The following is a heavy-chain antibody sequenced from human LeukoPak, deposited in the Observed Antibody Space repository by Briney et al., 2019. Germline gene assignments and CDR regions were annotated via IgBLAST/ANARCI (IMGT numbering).Heavy chain of an antibody. J-gene: IGHJ5*02. V-gene: IGHV3-21*01. D-gene: IGHD2-15*01. Sequence: KTGGSLRLSCAASGFTFSSYSMNWVRQAPGKGLEWVSSISSSSSYIYYADSVKGRFTISRDNAKNSLYLQMNSLRAEDTAVYYCARAVVVAALVRTEGGIKNWFDPWGQGTLVTVSS. CDR2: ISSSSSYI. CDR1: GFTFSSYS. CDR3: ARAVVVAALVRTEGGIKNWFDP.